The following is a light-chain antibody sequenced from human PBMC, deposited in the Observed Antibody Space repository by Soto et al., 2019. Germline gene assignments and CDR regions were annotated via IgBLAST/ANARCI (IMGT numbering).Light chain of an antibody. Sequence: VLTQSPSASASLGASVKLTCTLSSGHSSYAIAWHQQQPEKGPRYLMKLNSDGSHSKGDGIPDRFSGSSSGAERYLTISSLQSEDEADYYCQTWGTGGVVFGGGAQVTVL. V-gene: IGLV4-69*01. J-gene: IGLJ2*01. CDR2: LNSDGSH. CDR1: SGHSSYA. CDR3: QTWGTGGVV.